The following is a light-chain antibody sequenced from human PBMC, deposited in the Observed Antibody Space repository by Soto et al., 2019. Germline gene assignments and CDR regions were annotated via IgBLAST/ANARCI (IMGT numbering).Light chain of an antibody. J-gene: IGKJ4*01. CDR3: QQYNGWPLT. CDR1: QSVSSN. CDR2: VAS. Sequence: EIVMTQSPATLSVSPGERATLSCRASQSVSSNLAWYQQKPGQTPKLLIYVASTRAIGILAMFSGSGSGTEFTLTISSLQSEDFAVNYCQQYNGWPLTFGGVTKVEFK. V-gene: IGKV3-15*01.